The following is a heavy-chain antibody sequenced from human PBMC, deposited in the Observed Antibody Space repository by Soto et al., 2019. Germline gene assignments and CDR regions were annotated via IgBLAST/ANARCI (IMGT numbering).Heavy chain of an antibody. J-gene: IGHJ6*02. V-gene: IGHV4-30-4*01. CDR3: VREDDGGDRDYYGLDV. Sequence: QVQLQESGPGLVRPSQTLSLTCTVSGGSISSDHYHWTWIRQTPGKGLEWIGYIHYSVSVYYNPSLQSRVTMSVDTSKNLFSLKLSSVTAADTAVYFCVREDDGGDRDYYGLDVWGQGTTVTVSS. D-gene: IGHD4-17*01. CDR2: IHYSVSV. CDR1: GGSISSDHYH.